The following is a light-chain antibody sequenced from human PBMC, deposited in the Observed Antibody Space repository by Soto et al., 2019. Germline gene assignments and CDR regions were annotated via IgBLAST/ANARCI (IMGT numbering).Light chain of an antibody. J-gene: IGKJ1*01. CDR3: QQYNSYSWT. V-gene: IGKV1-5*01. CDR1: QSLTTS. CDR2: DAS. Sequence: DIQMTQSPSTLSASVGDRVTITCRASQSLTTSLAWYQQKPGKVPNLLIYDASILESGVPSRFSGSGSGTEFTLTISSLQPDDFATYYCQQYNSYSWTFGQGTKV.